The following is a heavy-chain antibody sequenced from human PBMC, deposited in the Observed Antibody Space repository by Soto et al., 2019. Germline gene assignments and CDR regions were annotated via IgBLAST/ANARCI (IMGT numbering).Heavy chain of an antibody. J-gene: IGHJ6*02. D-gene: IGHD5-18*01. V-gene: IGHV3-23*01. CDR1: GFTFSSYA. Sequence: PGGSLRLSCAASGFTFSSYAMSWVRQAPGKGLEWVSAISGSGGSTYYADSVKGRFTIPRDNSKNTLYLQMNSLRAEDTAVYYCAKGLDTAMVGGGYYYYGMDVWGQGTTVTVSS. CDR3: AKGLDTAMVGGGYYYYGMDV. CDR2: ISGSGGST.